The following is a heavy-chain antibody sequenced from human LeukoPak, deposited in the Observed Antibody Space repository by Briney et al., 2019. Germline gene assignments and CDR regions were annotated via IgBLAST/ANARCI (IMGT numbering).Heavy chain of an antibody. CDR3: ARDVVGSLDY. J-gene: IGHJ4*02. Sequence: GGSLRLSCAASGFTFSTYWMAWVRQAPGKGLEWVANIKGDESARHQADSVKGRFTISRDNTQNSVYLQMTSLRGENTAVYYCARDVVGSLDYWGRGTLVTVSS. D-gene: IGHD1-26*01. CDR2: IKGDESAR. CDR1: GFTFSTYW. V-gene: IGHV3-7*01.